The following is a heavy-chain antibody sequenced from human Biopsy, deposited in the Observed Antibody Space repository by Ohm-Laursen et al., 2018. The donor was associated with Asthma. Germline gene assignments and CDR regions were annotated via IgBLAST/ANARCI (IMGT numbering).Heavy chain of an antibody. CDR2: ANTGNGDT. V-gene: IGHV1-3*04. J-gene: IGHJ3*01. D-gene: IGHD3-9*01. CDR1: GYNFISFA. CDR3: ARTYYDFLTGQVKDVFGV. Sequence: ALVKVSCKASGYNFISFAIHWVRQAPGQRLEWMGWANTGNGDTKYSQKFQGGVTITRDTSASTAYMELRSLRSEDTATYYCARTYYDFLTGQVKDVFGVWGQGTMVTVSS.